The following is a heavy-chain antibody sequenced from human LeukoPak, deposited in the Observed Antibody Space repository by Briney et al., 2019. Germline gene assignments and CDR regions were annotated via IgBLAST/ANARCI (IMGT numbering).Heavy chain of an antibody. V-gene: IGHV4-38-2*01. CDR3: ARNGSSGFFDY. CDR2: MYNSVSI. J-gene: IGHJ4*02. CDR1: GYSIRNGDY. D-gene: IGHD6-6*01. Sequence: ASETLSLTCVVSGYSIRNGDYWGWIRQSPGKGLEWIASMYNSVSIHYNPSLKSRVTILVDTSKNEFSLKMRSVTAADTAVYYCARNGSSGFFDYWGQGTLATVSS.